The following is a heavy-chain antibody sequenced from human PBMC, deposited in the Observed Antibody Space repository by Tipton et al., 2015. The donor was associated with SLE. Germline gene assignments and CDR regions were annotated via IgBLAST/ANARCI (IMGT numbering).Heavy chain of an antibody. CDR1: GGSFSGYY. CDR2: INHSGST. Sequence: TLSLTCAVYGGSFSGYYWSWIRQPPGKGLEWIGEINHSGSTNYNPSLKSRVTISVDTSKNQFSLKLSSVTAADTAVYYCARVPYEHARRDAFDIWGQGTMVTVSS. V-gene: IGHV4-34*01. CDR3: ARVPYEHARRDAFDI. J-gene: IGHJ3*02. D-gene: IGHD3-16*01.